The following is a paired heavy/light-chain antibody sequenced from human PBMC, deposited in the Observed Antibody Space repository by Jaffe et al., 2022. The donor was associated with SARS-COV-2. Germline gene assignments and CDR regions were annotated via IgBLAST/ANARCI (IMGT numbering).Heavy chain of an antibody. CDR3: ARARNFDY. Sequence: EVQLVESGGGLVHPGGSLRLSCAASGFTCSSYDMHWVRQGIGKGLEWVSVVSIGADTYYSDSVRGRFTISRENAKNSLFLQMNSLRVGDTAVYYCARARNFDYWGQGVLVTVSS. CDR1: GFTCSSYD. J-gene: IGHJ4*02. CDR2: VSIGADT. V-gene: IGHV3-13*01.
Light chain of an antibody. J-gene: IGLJ2*01. CDR1: SSDVGAYNY. V-gene: IGLV2-14*03. CDR2: DVN. CDR3: KSYTRSSTVV. Sequence: QSALTQPASVSGSPGQSITISCTGTSSDVGAYNYVSWYQQHPGKAPKLIIYDVNSRPSGVSSRFSGSKSGDTAALTISGLQAEDEADYYCKSYTRSSTVVFGGGTKLTVL.